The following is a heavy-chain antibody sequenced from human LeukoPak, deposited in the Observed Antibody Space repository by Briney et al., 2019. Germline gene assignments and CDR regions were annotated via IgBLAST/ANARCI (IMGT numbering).Heavy chain of an antibody. Sequence: PGGSLRLSCAVSGFSVSSFGMSWVRQAPGKGLEWISAISVNGETTWYADSVRSRFIISRDNSKNTLYLQLSSLRAEDTAVYYCAQGFSSGWYPYWGQGSLVSVSS. D-gene: IGHD6-19*01. V-gene: IGHV3-23*01. J-gene: IGHJ4*02. CDR3: AQGFSSGWYPY. CDR1: GFSVSSFG. CDR2: ISVNGETT.